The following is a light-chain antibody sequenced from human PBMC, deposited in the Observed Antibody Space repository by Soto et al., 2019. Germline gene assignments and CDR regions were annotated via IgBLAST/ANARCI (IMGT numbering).Light chain of an antibody. CDR2: DTN. V-gene: IGLV7-46*01. Sequence: QTVVTQEPSLTVSLGGTVTLTCGSSTGAVTSGHYPYWFQQKPGQAPRTLIADTNNKFSWTPARFSGSLLGDKAALTLSGAQPEDEAEYFCLLSYSGSSWVFGGGTKLTVL. J-gene: IGLJ3*02. CDR3: LLSYSGSSWV. CDR1: TGAVTSGHY.